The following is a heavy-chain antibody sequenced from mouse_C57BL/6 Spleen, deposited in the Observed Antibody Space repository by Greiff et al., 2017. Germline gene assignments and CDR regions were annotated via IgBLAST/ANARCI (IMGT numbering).Heavy chain of an antibody. CDR1: GYTFTDYE. Sequence: QVQLQQSGAELVRPGASVTLSCTASGYTFTDYEMHWVKQTPVHGLEWIGAIDPETGGTAYNQKFKGKAILTADKSSSTAYMELRSLTSEDSAVYYCTRGGGIYYGNPLAYWGQGTLVTVSA. D-gene: IGHD2-1*01. V-gene: IGHV1-15*01. CDR2: IDPETGGT. CDR3: TRGGGIYYGNPLAY. J-gene: IGHJ3*01.